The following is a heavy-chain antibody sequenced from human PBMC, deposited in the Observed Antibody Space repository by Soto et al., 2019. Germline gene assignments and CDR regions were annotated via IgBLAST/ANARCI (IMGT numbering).Heavy chain of an antibody. CDR2: IWFDGSKK. V-gene: IGHV3-33*01. CDR3: ARDRLVPYGYGMDV. CDR1: GFTFRIYG. Sequence: QMQLVESGGGVVQPGRSLRLSCAASGFTFRIYGIHWVRQAPGKGLEWVALIWFDGSKKYYVDSVKGRFAVSRDNSKNTLYLQMNSLRVEDTAVYYCARDRLVPYGYGMDVWGQGTTVTVSS. D-gene: IGHD2-2*01. J-gene: IGHJ6*02.